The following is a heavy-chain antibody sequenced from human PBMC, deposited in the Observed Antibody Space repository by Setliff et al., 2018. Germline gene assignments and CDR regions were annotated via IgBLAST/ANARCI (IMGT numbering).Heavy chain of an antibody. CDR3: ACLDWGEKFFNVYA. CDR2: IDGLGTIT. Sequence: GGSLRLSCAASGFTFSNYWMYWVRQVPGKGLVWVSRIDGLGTITHYADSVKGRFTISRDNDKKTLYLQMNSLRGEDTGVYFCACLDWGEKFFNVYAWGKGTTVTVSS. J-gene: IGHJ6*04. V-gene: IGHV3-74*01. CDR1: GFTFSNYW. D-gene: IGHD7-27*01.